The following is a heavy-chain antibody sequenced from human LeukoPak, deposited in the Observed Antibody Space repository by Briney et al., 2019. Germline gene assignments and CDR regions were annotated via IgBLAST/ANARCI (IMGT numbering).Heavy chain of an antibody. CDR2: IWYDGSNK. V-gene: IGHV3-33*01. CDR3: ARAEAYYYDSSGIDY. D-gene: IGHD3-22*01. CDR1: GFTFSSYG. J-gene: IGHJ4*02. Sequence: PGGSLRLSCAASGFTFSSYGMHWVRQAPGKGLEWVAVIWYDGSNKYYADSVKGRFTISRDNSKNTLYLQMNSLRAEDTAVYYCARAEAYYYDSSGIDYWGQGTLVTVSS.